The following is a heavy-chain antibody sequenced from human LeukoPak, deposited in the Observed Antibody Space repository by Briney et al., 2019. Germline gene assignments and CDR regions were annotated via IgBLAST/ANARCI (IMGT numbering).Heavy chain of an antibody. V-gene: IGHV3-7*01. CDR2: IKQDGSEK. CDR1: GFTFSSYW. Sequence: PGGSLRLSWAASGFTFSSYWMSWVRQAPGKRLEWVANIKQDGSEKYYVDSVKGRFTISRDNAKNPLYLQMNSLRAEDTAVYYCARDVLLITGTFYYYYYGMDVWGQGTTVTVSS. D-gene: IGHD1-7*01. CDR3: ARDVLLITGTFYYYYYGMDV. J-gene: IGHJ6*02.